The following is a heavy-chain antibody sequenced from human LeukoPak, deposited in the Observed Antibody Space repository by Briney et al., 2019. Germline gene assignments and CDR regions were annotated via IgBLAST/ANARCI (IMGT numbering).Heavy chain of an antibody. CDR3: ATDSLPGDA. J-gene: IGHJ5*02. V-gene: IGHV4-59*11. CDR2: IYNNGPT. Sequence: PSETLSLTCTVSGASISIRYWSWIRQPPGKGLEWIGYIYNNGPTRYNTSLKSRLTISVDTSKNQLSLNLTSVTAADTAVYFCATDSLPGDAWGPGALVIVSS. CDR1: GASISIRY.